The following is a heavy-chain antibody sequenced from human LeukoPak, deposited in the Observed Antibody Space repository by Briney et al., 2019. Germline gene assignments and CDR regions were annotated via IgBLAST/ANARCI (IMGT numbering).Heavy chain of an antibody. CDR3: ARADYDFWSGYYLAY. V-gene: IGHV4-4*07. CDR2: IYSSGST. D-gene: IGHD3-3*01. CDR1: GGSISSYY. J-gene: IGHJ4*02. Sequence: SETLSLTCTVSGGSISSYYWSWIRQPAGKGLEWIGRIYSSGSTNYNPSLKSRVTISVDTSKNQFSLKLSSVTAADTAVYYCARADYDFWSGYYLAYWGQGTLVTVSS.